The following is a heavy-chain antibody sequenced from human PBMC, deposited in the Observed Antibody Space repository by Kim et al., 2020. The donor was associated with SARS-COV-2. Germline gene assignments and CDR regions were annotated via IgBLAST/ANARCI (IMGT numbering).Heavy chain of an antibody. CDR2: IGSSGNT. Sequence: GGSLRLSCAASGFTFSCSAMSWVRQAPGKGLEWVSAIGSSGNTYYADSVKGRFTISRDNSKNTLYLQMISLRAEDTAIYYCAKTGQFDNWGQGTLVTVSS. CDR3: AKTGQFDN. CDR1: GFTFSCSA. V-gene: IGHV3-23*01. J-gene: IGHJ4*02.